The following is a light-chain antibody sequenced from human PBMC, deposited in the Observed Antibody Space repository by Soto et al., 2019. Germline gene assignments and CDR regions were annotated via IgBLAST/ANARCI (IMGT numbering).Light chain of an antibody. V-gene: IGKV1D-12*01. CDR3: QQANSFPLT. Sequence: DIQVTQSPSSVSASVGDRVTITCRASQDINNWLAWYQQKPGKAPKLLIYTTSNLQSGVPSRFSGSGSGTDLTLTISSLQPEDFATYYCQQANSFPLTFGGETKVEIK. J-gene: IGKJ4*01. CDR1: QDINNW. CDR2: TTS.